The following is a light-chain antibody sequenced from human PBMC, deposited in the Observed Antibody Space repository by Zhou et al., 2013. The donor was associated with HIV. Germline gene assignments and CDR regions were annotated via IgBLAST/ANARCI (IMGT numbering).Light chain of an antibody. J-gene: IGKJ1*01. CDR3: QQYYTTPQT. V-gene: IGKV1-39*01. CDR2: AAS. Sequence: DIQMTQSPSSLSASVGDRVTITCQASQDISNYLNWYQQKPGKAPKILISAASKLPSGVPSRFSGRGSGTDFTLTISSLQPEDFATYYCQQYYTTPQTFGQGTKVEI. CDR1: QDISNY.